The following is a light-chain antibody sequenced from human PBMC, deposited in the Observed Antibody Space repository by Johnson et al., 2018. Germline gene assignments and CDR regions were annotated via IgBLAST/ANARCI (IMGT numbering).Light chain of an antibody. J-gene: IGLJ1*01. Sequence: QSVLTQPPSVSAAPGQKVTISCSGSSSNIGNIYVSWYQQLPGTAPKLLIYENNKRPSGIPDRFSGSKSGTSATLGITGLQTGDEADYYFGTWDSSLSAGNVFGTGTKVTVL. CDR1: SSNIGNIY. V-gene: IGLV1-51*02. CDR3: GTWDSSLSAGNV. CDR2: ENN.